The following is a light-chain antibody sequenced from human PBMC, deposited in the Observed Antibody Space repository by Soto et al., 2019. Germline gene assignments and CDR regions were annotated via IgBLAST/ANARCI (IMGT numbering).Light chain of an antibody. CDR2: EVT. J-gene: IGLJ3*02. CDR3: CSYAGSTILGV. CDR1: SSDIGDYNY. Sequence: QPVLTQPPSASGSPGQSVTISCTGTSSDIGDYNYVSWYQQHPGKAPKLMIYEVTKRPSGVPDRFSGSKSGNTAFLTVSGLQTEDEADYYCCSYAGSTILGVFGGGTKLTVL. V-gene: IGLV2-8*01.